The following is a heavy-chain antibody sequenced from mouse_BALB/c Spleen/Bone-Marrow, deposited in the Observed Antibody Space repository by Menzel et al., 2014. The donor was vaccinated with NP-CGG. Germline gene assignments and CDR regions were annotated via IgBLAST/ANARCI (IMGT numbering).Heavy chain of an antibody. CDR3: ARGDYGGFAY. J-gene: IGHJ3*01. V-gene: IGHV14-3*02. Sequence: EVQLQQSGAELVKPGASVKLSCIASGFNIKDTYMHWAKQRPEQGLEWIGRIDPANGNTKYDPKFQGKATIPADTSSNTAYLQLSSLTSEDTAVYYCARGDYGGFAYWGQGTLVTVSA. CDR2: IDPANGNT. CDR1: GFNIKDTY. D-gene: IGHD2-4*01.